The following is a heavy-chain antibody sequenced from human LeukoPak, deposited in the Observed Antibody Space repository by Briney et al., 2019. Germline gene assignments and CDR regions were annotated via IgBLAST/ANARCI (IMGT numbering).Heavy chain of an antibody. V-gene: IGHV4-59*04. Sequence: PSETLSLTCSVSGDSITGYYWGWIRQPPGKGLEWIGDIYYTGNTYYNPSLKSRVTISVDTSNNQFFLNVNSVTAADTAVYYCARRDPGSYANWFDPWGQGILVTVSS. CDR3: ARRDPGSYANWFDP. D-gene: IGHD3-16*01. CDR2: IYYTGNT. J-gene: IGHJ5*02. CDR1: GDSITGYY.